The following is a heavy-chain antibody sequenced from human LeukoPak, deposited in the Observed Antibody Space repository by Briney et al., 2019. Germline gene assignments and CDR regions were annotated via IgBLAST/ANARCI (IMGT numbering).Heavy chain of an antibody. CDR1: GFTFSSYA. J-gene: IGHJ4*02. CDR2: IGTAGDT. CDR3: ARGGYNYGPFDY. Sequence: PGRSLRLSCAASGFTFSSYAMHWVRQATGKGLEWVSAIGTAGDTYYPGSVKGRFTISRENAKNSLYLQMNSLRAGDTAVYYCARGGYNYGPFDYWGQGTLVTVSS. D-gene: IGHD5-24*01. V-gene: IGHV3-13*01.